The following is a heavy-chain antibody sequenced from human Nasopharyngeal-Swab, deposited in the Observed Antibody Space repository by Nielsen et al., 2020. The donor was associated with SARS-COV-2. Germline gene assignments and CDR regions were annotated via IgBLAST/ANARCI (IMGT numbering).Heavy chain of an antibody. V-gene: IGHV3-73*01. J-gene: IGHJ4*02. D-gene: IGHD3-16*01. CDR3: TTSFTVGGLKDY. CDR2: IRSKGKNYAT. Sequence: VRQMPGKGLEWVGRIRSKGKNYATAYGTSVKGRFIISRDDSKNTAFLQMNSLKTEDTAVYFCTTSFTVGGLKDYWGQGTPVTVSS.